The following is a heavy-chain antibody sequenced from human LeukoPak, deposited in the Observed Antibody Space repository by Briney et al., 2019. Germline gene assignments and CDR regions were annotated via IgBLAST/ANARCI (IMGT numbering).Heavy chain of an antibody. CDR2: IYDSGST. D-gene: IGHD3-3*01. CDR1: GGSIRSSYYY. Sequence: SETLSLTCTVSGGSIRSSYYYWGWIRQPPGKGLEWIGSIYDSGSTYYNPSLKSRVTISVDTSKNQLSLKLTSATAADTSVYYCARHSGLRSPFDPWGQGTLVTVSS. CDR3: ARHSGLRSPFDP. J-gene: IGHJ5*02. V-gene: IGHV4-39*01.